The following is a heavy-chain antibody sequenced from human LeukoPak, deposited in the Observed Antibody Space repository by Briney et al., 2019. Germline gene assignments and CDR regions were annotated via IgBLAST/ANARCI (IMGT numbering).Heavy chain of an antibody. CDR3: AREVGASEFDY. V-gene: IGHV3-48*04. J-gene: IGHJ4*02. CDR1: GFTVSNNY. D-gene: IGHD1-26*01. Sequence: PGGSLRLSCAASGFTVSNNYMIWVRQAPGKGLEWVSYISSSSSTIYYADSVKGRFTISRDNAKNSLYLQMNSLRAEDTAVYYCAREVGASEFDYWGQGTLVTVSS. CDR2: ISSSSSTI.